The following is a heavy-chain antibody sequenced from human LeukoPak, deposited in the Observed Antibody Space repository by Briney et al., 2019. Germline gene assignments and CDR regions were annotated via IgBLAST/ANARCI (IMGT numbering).Heavy chain of an antibody. Sequence: ASVKVSCKASGYTFTSYDINWVRQATGQGLEWMGWMNPNSGNTGYAQKFQGRVTMTRNTSITTAYMELSSLRSEGTAVYYCARGYSSGWYGRFYTCGQGALGTVSS. J-gene: IGHJ5*02. CDR1: GYTFTSYD. D-gene: IGHD6-19*01. CDR3: ARGYSSGWYGRFYT. CDR2: MNPNSGNT. V-gene: IGHV1-8*01.